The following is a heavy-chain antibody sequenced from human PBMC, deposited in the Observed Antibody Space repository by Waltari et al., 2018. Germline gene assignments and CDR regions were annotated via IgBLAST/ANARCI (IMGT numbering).Heavy chain of an antibody. CDR3: ARELAAGGATGY. V-gene: IGHV4-39*02. J-gene: IGHJ4*02. Sequence: QLQLQESGPGLVKPSETLSLTCTVSGGSVSTGTNYWGWIRQPPGKGLEWIGTIYYTGNAYYNPSLKSRTTRSVDTSRNQFSLKLTSVTAADTAVYYCARELAAGGATGYWGQGTLVTVSS. D-gene: IGHD1-26*01. CDR2: IYYTGNA. CDR1: GGSVSTGTNY.